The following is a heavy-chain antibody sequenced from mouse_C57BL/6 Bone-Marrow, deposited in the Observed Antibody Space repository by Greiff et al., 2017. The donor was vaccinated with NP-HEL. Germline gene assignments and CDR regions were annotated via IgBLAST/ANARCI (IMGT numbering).Heavy chain of an antibody. V-gene: IGHV5-17*01. J-gene: IGHJ4*01. D-gene: IGHD1-1*01. CDR2: ISSGSSTI. CDR1: GFTFSDSG. CDR3: ARLGYYGSSYYAMDY. Sequence: EVKLMESGGGLVKPGGSLKLSCAASGFTFSDSGMHWVRQAPEKGLEWVAYISSGSSTIYYADTVKGRFTISRDNAKNTLFLQMTSLRSEDTAMYYCARLGYYGSSYYAMDYWGQGTSVTVSS.